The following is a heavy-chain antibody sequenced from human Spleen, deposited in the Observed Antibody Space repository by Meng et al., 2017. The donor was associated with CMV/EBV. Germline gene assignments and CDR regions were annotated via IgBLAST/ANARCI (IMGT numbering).Heavy chain of an antibody. V-gene: IGHV3-30*04. CDR3: AILNSGTYGARGYFDY. D-gene: IGHD1-26*01. CDR2: TAYDGTVQ. J-gene: IGHJ4*03. Sequence: GFPFILYAMHWVRPAPGKGLEWVAVTAYDGTVQYYADSVKGRFTISRDNSKNTLYLQMNSLRPEDTAVYFCAILNSGTYGARGYFDYWGRGAWSPSPQ. CDR1: GFPFILYA.